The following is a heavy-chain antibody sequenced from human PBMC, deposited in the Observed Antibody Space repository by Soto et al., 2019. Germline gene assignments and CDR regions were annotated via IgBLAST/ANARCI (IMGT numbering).Heavy chain of an antibody. V-gene: IGHV3-33*01. CDR1: GFTFSSYG. Sequence: QVQLVESGGGVVQPGRSLRLSCAASGFTFSSYGMHWVRQAPGKGLEWVAVIWYDGSNKYYADSVKGRFTISRDNSKNTLYLQMNSLRAEDTAVYYSARDLGYYGSGSYWPNWGQGTLVTVSS. D-gene: IGHD3-10*01. CDR3: ARDLGYYGSGSYWPN. CDR2: IWYDGSNK. J-gene: IGHJ4*02.